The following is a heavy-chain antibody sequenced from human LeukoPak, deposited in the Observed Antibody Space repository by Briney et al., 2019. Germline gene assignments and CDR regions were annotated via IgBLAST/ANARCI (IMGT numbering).Heavy chain of an antibody. J-gene: IGHJ4*02. V-gene: IGHV4-59*08. Sequence: PSDAQSLTCSVWGESMKNCYWSGIPESRGKGVERIGYIYYNNGNTYYNPSIQSRVAISVETSKKQFSLRLNSVTAADTAVSYCARHPSAKPYFDYWGQGNLAPVSS. CDR1: GESMKNCY. CDR2: IYYNNGNT. CDR3: ARHPSAKPYFDY. D-gene: IGHD4/OR15-4a*01.